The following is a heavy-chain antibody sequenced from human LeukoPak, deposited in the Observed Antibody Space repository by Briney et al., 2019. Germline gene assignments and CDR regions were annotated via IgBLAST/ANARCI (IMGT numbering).Heavy chain of an antibody. D-gene: IGHD2-21*02. V-gene: IGHV3-48*01. J-gene: IGHJ3*01. Sequence: GRSLRLSCAASGFTFSSYSMNWVRQAPGKGLEWVSYISSSSSTIYYADSVKGRFTISRDNAKNSLYLQMNSLRAEDTAVYYCARVAYYRVTADQITDAFDVWGHGTVVTVSS. CDR1: GFTFSSYS. CDR3: ARVAYYRVTADQITDAFDV. CDR2: ISSSSSTI.